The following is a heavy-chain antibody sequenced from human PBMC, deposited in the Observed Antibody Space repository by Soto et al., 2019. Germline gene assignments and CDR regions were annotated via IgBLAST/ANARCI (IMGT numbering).Heavy chain of an antibody. Sequence: GGSPGNGCAASGFIVSNYGMHGVGQAPGKGLEWVAVVSYDGSNKYYADSVKGRFTISRDNSKNTLYLQMNSLRAEDTAVYYCAKGRYCSSTSCYARRFDYWGQGTLLTLPS. D-gene: IGHD2-2*01. CDR2: VSYDGSNK. CDR1: GFIVSNYG. J-gene: IGHJ4*02. CDR3: AKGRYCSSTSCYARRFDY. V-gene: IGHV3-30*18.